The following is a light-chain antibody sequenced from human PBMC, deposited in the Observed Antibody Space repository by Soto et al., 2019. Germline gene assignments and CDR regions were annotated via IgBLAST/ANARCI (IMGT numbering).Light chain of an antibody. Sequence: EIVLTQSPGTLSLSPGERATLSCRASQSVSSSYLAWYQQKPGQAPRLLIYGASSRATGIPDRFSGSGSGTDFTLTISRLEPEDFAVYSWQQYGSSPPLTFGGGTKVEIK. V-gene: IGKV3-20*01. CDR1: QSVSSSY. CDR3: QQYGSSPPLT. CDR2: GAS. J-gene: IGKJ4*01.